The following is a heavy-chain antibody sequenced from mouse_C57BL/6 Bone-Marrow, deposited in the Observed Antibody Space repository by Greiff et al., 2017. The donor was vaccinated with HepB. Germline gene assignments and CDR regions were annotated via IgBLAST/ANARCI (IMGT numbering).Heavy chain of an antibody. CDR3: ARSWDLGNPPIYAMDY. D-gene: IGHD2-1*01. J-gene: IGHJ4*01. V-gene: IGHV1-26*01. Sequence: EVQLQQSGPELVKPGASVKISCKASGYTFTDYYMNWVKQSHGKSLEWIGDINPNNGGTSYNQKFKGKATLTVDKSSSTAYMELRSLTSEDSAVYYCARSWDLGNPPIYAMDYWGQGTSVTVSS. CDR2: INPNNGGT. CDR1: GYTFTDYY.